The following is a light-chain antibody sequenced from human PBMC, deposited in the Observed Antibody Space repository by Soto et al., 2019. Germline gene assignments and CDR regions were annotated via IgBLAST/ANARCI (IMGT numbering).Light chain of an antibody. CDR3: QSHDSSLNTYV. CDR1: SSDVGDYIS. J-gene: IGLJ1*01. CDR2: EVS. Sequence: QSALTQPASVSGSPGQSISISCTGPSSDVGDYISVSWFQQHPGKAPKLMIYEVSNRPSGVSNRFSGSKSANTASLTISGLQAEDEADYYCQSHDSSLNTYVFGTGTKVTVL. V-gene: IGLV2-14*01.